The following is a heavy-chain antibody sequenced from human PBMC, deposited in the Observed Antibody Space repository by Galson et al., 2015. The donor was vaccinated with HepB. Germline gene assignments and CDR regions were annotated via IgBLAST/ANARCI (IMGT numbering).Heavy chain of an antibody. CDR2: IHTSGST. CDR1: GGSIYTYY. J-gene: IGHJ6*02. D-gene: IGHD3-3*01. Sequence: SETLSLTCSVSGGSIYTYYWSWVRQPAGKGLEWMGRIHTSGSTTRNPSLKSRVTMSVDMSKNQISLRLTSVTAADTAVYYCARDWIFDEDHLGMEVWGQGTAVTVSS. V-gene: IGHV4-4*07. CDR3: ARDWIFDEDHLGMEV.